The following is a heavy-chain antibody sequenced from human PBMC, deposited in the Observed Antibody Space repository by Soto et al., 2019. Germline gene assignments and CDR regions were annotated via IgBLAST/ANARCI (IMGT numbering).Heavy chain of an antibody. J-gene: IGHJ3*02. CDR2: ISYDGSNK. CDR3: ARDSIIVVAYDAFDM. CDR1: GFTFTTHA. Sequence: QVQLVESGGGVVQPGRSLRLSCAASGFTFTTHAMHWVRQAPGKGLEWVALISYDGSNKYYADSVKGRFTISRDNSKDTLYLQMNSLRAEDTAVYDCARDSIIVVAYDAFDMWGQGTMVTVSS. D-gene: IGHD3-22*01. V-gene: IGHV3-30-3*01.